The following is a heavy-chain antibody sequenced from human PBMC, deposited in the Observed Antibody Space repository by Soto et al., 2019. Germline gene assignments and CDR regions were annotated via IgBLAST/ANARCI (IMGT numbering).Heavy chain of an antibody. V-gene: IGHV3-30*18. CDR1: GFTFGNYG. J-gene: IGHJ4*02. D-gene: IGHD1-26*01. CDR2: TSYDGNNK. Sequence: GSLRLSCTGSGFTFGNYGMHWVRQAPGKGLEWVASTSYDGNNKYYADSLKGRFTISRDNSKKMVYLQMTSLGPEDTTVYYCAKGGGSARDFDYWGQGALVTVSS. CDR3: AKGGGSARDFDY.